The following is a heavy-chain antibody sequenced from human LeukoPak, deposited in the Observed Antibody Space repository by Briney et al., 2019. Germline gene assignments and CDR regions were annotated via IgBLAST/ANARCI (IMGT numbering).Heavy chain of an antibody. Sequence: SETLSLTCTVSGGSISSGGYYWSWIPQHPGKGLEWIGYIYYSGSTYYNPSLKSRVTISVDTSKNQFSLKLSSVTAADTAVYYCATSSGYYYGYFQHWGQGTLVTVSS. CDR1: GGSISSGGYY. CDR3: ATSSGYYYGYFQH. D-gene: IGHD3-22*01. J-gene: IGHJ1*01. CDR2: IYYSGST. V-gene: IGHV4-31*03.